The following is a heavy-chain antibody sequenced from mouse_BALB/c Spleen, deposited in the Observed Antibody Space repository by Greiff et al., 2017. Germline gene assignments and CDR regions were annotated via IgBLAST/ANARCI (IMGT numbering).Heavy chain of an antibody. J-gene: IGHJ2*01. Sequence: VKLMESGAELARPGASVKMSCKASGYTFTSYTMHWVKQRPGQGLEWIGYINPSSGYTNYNQKFKDKATLTADKSSSTAYMQLSSLTSEDSAVYYCARDSLLRLGDFDYWGQGTTLTVSS. V-gene: IGHV1-4*01. CDR1: GYTFTSYT. D-gene: IGHD1-2*01. CDR2: INPSSGYT. CDR3: ARDSLLRLGDFDY.